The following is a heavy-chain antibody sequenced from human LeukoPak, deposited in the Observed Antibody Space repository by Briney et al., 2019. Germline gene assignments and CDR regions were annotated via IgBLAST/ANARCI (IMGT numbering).Heavy chain of an antibody. CDR1: GGSISSSSYY. V-gene: IGHV4-39*01. D-gene: IGHD6-19*01. CDR3: ARHSSGWFPSWFDP. CDR2: IYYSGST. Sequence: SETLSLTCTVSGGSISSSSYYWGRIRQPPGKGLEWIGSIYYSGSTYYNPSLKSRVTISVDTSKNQFSLKLSSVTAADTAVYYCARHSSGWFPSWFDPWGQGTLVTVSS. J-gene: IGHJ5*02.